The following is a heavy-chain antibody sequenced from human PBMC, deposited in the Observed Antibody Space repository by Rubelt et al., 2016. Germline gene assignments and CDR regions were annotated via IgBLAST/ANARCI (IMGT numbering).Heavy chain of an antibody. CDR3: ARVFGYCSSTSCPQRYNWFDP. D-gene: IGHD2-2*03. Sequence: IGEINHSGSTNYNPSLKSRVTISVDTSKNQFSLKLSSVTAADTAVYYCARVFGYCSSTSCPQRYNWFDPWGQGTLVTVSS. CDR2: INHSGST. J-gene: IGHJ5*02. V-gene: IGHV4-34*01.